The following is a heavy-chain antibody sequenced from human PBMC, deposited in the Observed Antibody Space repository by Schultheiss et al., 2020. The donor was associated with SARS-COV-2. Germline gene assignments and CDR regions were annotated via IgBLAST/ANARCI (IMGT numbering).Heavy chain of an antibody. CDR3: ARDYYYYGMDV. Sequence: GGSLRLSCAASGFTFSNYGMHWVRQAPGKGLEWVAVIWYDGSNKYYADSVKGRFTISRDNDKNSLYLQMNSLRAEDTAVYYCARDYYYYGMDVWGQGTTVTVSS. CDR2: IWYDGSNK. J-gene: IGHJ6*02. CDR1: GFTFSNYG. V-gene: IGHV3-33*08.